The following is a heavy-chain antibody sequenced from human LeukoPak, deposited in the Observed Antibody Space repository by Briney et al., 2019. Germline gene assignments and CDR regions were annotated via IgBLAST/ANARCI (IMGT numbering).Heavy chain of an antibody. J-gene: IGHJ4*02. Sequence: GGSLRLSCAASGFTVSSNYMSWVRQAPGKGLEWVSVIYSGGSTYYADSVKGRFTISRDNSKNTLYLRMNSLRAEDTAVYYCARGQWQGFHGYWGQGTLVTVSS. D-gene: IGHD6-19*01. CDR2: IYSGGST. CDR3: ARGQWQGFHGY. V-gene: IGHV3-53*01. CDR1: GFTVSSNY.